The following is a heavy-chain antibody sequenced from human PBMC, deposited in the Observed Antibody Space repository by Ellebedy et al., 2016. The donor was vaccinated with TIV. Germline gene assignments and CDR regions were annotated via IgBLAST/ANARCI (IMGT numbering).Heavy chain of an antibody. J-gene: IGHJ4*02. Sequence: ASVKVSCKASGYDFTSRFMNWVRQAPGQGLEWVGLINPNSGSATFAQKFQDRVSMTRDASTSTVYIDLSRLRSEDTAIYYCAGTGYDFGLFDYWGQGTLVTVSS. CDR2: INPNSGSA. CDR1: GYDFTSRF. D-gene: IGHD3-10*01. V-gene: IGHV1-46*01. CDR3: AGTGYDFGLFDY.